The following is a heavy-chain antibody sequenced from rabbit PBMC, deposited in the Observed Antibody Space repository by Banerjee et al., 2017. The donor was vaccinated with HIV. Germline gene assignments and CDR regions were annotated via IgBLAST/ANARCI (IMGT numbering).Heavy chain of an antibody. J-gene: IGHJ4*01. V-gene: IGHV1S40*01. CDR2: IYAGSGST. CDR3: AREEPMVAALDL. Sequence: KGLEWIGCIYAGSGSTYYASWAKGRFTISKTSSTTVTLQMTSLTAADTATYFCAREEPMVAALDLWGQGTLVTVS. D-gene: IGHD4-2*01.